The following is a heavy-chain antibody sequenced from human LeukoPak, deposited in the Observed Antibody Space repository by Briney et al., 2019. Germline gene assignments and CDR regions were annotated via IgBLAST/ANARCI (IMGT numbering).Heavy chain of an antibody. CDR2: ISSSDSTI. J-gene: IGHJ6*02. D-gene: IGHD4-17*01. Sequence: KPGGSLRLSCAASGFTFSDYYMSWIRQAPGKGLEWVSYISSSDSTIYYADSVKGRFTISRDNAKNSLYLQMNSLRAEDTAVYYCARSWGRGDYNYYYYGMDVWGQGTTVTVSS. V-gene: IGHV3-11*01. CDR1: GFTFSDYY. CDR3: ARSWGRGDYNYYYYGMDV.